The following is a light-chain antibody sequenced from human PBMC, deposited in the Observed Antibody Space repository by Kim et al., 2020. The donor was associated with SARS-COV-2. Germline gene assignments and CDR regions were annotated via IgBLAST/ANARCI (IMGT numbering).Light chain of an antibody. J-gene: IGLJ3*02. V-gene: IGLV2-8*01. Sequence: QSALTQPPSASGSPGQSVTISCTGTSSDVGGYNYVSWYQQHPGRAPKLMIYEVSKWPSGVPDRFSGSKSGNTASLTVSGLQAEDEADYYCSSYAGNFWVFGGGTKLTVL. CDR1: SSDVGGYNY. CDR3: SSYAGNFWV. CDR2: EVS.